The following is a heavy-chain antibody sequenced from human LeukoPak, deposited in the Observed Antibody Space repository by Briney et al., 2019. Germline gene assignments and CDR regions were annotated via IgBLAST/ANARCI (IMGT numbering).Heavy chain of an antibody. CDR2: INAGNGNT. V-gene: IGHV1-3*01. Sequence: ASVKVSCKASGYTFTSYAMHWVRQAPGQRLEWMGWINAGNGNTKYSQKFQGRVTITRDTSASTAYMELSSLRSEDTAVYYCARDLAAAAHFDYWGQGTLVTVSS. J-gene: IGHJ4*02. CDR3: ARDLAAAAHFDY. D-gene: IGHD6-13*01. CDR1: GYTFTSYA.